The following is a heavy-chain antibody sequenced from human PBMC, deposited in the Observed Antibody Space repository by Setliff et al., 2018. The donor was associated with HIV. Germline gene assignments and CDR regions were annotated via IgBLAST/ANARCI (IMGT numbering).Heavy chain of an antibody. J-gene: IGHJ4*02. CDR3: AKGAGFYGDYTFDH. CDR1: GASITSHY. D-gene: IGHD4-17*01. Sequence: SETLSLTCTVSGASITSHYWSWIRQSPGRELEWIGYIYSTGSTNYNPSLQSRFTISMVASRNQFSLKVTSVTAADTAVYYCAKGAGFYGDYTFDHWGQGRQVTVSS. CDR2: IYSTGST. V-gene: IGHV4-59*11.